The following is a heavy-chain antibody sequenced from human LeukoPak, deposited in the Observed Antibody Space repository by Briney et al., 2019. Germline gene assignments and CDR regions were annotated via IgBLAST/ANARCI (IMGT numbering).Heavy chain of an antibody. CDR1: GFTFSSYA. CDR3: AKVHYDYVWGSYRPQTYYFDY. Sequence: GGSLRLSCAASGFTFSSYAMSWVRQAPGKGLEWVSAISGSGGSTYYADSVKGRFTISRDNFKSTLYLQVNSLRAEDTAVYYCAKVHYDYVWGSYRPQTYYFDYWGQGTLVTVSS. J-gene: IGHJ4*02. CDR2: ISGSGGST. D-gene: IGHD3-16*02. V-gene: IGHV3-23*01.